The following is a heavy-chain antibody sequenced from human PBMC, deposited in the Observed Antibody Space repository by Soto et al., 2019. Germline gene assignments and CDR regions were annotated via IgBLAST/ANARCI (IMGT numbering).Heavy chain of an antibody. CDR2: IYYSGST. CDR1: GGSISSSSYY. CDR3: ARMVRYGIDAFDI. V-gene: IGHV4-39*01. D-gene: IGHD3-10*01. J-gene: IGHJ3*02. Sequence: SETLSLTSPVSGGSISSSSYYWGWIRQPPGKGLEWIGSIYYSGSTYYNPSLKSRVTISVDTSKNQFSLKLSSVTAADTAVYYCARMVRYGIDAFDIWGQGTMVTVSS.